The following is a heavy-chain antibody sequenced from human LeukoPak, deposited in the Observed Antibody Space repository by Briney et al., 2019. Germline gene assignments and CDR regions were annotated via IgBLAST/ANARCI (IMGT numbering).Heavy chain of an antibody. CDR3: ARGRLAVRKNYMDV. CDR1: GYTFTSYY. V-gene: IGHV1-46*01. CDR2: INPSGGST. Sequence: EASVKVSCKASGYTFTSYYMHWVRQAPGQGLEWMGIINPSGGSTSYAQKFQGRVTISVDTSKNQFSLKLSSVTAADTAVYYCARGRLAVRKNYMDVWGKGTTVTVSS. J-gene: IGHJ6*03. D-gene: IGHD6-19*01.